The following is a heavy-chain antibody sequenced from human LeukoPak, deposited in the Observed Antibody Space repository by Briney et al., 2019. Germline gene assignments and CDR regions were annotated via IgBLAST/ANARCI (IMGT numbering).Heavy chain of an antibody. V-gene: IGHV3-11*01. D-gene: IGHD2/OR15-2a*01. CDR1: GFTFSDYY. J-gene: IGHJ2*01. CDR2: ISSGGSTI. Sequence: GGSLRLSCAASGFTFSDYYMSWIRQAPGKGLEWVSYISSGGSTIYYADSVKGRFTISRDNAKNSLYLQMNSLRAGDTAVYYCARGSPSYAQWHFDLWGRGTLVTVSS. CDR3: ARGSPSYAQWHFDL.